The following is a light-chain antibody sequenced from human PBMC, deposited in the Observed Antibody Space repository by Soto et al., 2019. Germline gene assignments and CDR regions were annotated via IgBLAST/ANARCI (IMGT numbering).Light chain of an antibody. CDR3: QLYENWPIP. V-gene: IGKV3-15*01. CDR1: QSVSSN. CDR2: GAS. J-gene: IGKJ5*01. Sequence: PLLPSHLPVSTGARVNLSCRASQSVSSNLAWYQQKPGQAPRLLIYGASTRATGIPGSFSVSGAGTEFTLTVSGLQPEEFAVYYCQLYENWPIPFGQGTRLEIK.